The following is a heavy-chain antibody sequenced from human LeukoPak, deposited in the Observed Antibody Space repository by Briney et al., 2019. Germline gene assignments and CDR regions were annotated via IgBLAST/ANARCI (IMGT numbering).Heavy chain of an antibody. CDR2: IKRDGSEK. Sequence: GGSLRLSCAASGFTFNSYWMSWVRQAPGKGLEWVANIKRDGSEKNYVDSVKGRFTISRDNAKNSLDLQMNSLRGEDTAVYYCARAGGYASSWAYWGQGTLVTVSS. CDR1: GFTFNSYW. D-gene: IGHD5-12*01. J-gene: IGHJ4*02. CDR3: ARAGGYASSWAY. V-gene: IGHV3-7*01.